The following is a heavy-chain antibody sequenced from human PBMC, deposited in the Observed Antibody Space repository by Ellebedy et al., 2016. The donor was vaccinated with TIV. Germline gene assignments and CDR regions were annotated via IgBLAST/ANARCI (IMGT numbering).Heavy chain of an antibody. CDR1: GYTFTSYG. D-gene: IGHD6-19*01. Sequence: AASVKVSCKTSGYTFTSYGVCWVRQAPGQGLEWKGWISGLNGKPKYARPVQGRVTLTTDTAARTVYMELTSLRSDDTAVYYCARDNTVGGTNWFDPWGQGTLVIVSS. J-gene: IGHJ5*02. CDR3: ARDNTVGGTNWFDP. CDR2: ISGLNGKP. V-gene: IGHV1-18*01.